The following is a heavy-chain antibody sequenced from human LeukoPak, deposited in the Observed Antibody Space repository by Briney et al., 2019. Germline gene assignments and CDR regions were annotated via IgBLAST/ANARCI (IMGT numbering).Heavy chain of an antibody. CDR1: GFTVCSNY. J-gene: IGHJ4*02. D-gene: IGHD3-22*01. CDR2: IDSGGST. V-gene: IGHV3-53*01. CDR3: ARSSGRYDSSGYSDY. Sequence: PGGSLRLSCAASGFTVCSNYMSWVRQAPGKGLEWVSVIDSGGSTYYAEAVKGRFTISRDNSKNALYLQMNSLRAEDTAVYYCARSSGRYDSSGYSDYWGQGTLVTVSS.